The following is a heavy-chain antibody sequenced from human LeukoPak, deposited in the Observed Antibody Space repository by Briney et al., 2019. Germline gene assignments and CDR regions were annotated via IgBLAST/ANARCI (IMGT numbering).Heavy chain of an antibody. CDR1: GGSFSGYY. Sequence: SETLSLTCAVYGGSFSGYYWSWIRQPPGKGLEWIGETNHSGSTNYNPSLKSRVTISVDTSKNQFSLKLSSVTAADTAVYYCARGGGRGYYYCYGMDVWGQGTTVTVSS. CDR3: ARGGGRGYYYCYGMDV. V-gene: IGHV4-34*01. CDR2: TNHSGST. J-gene: IGHJ6*02. D-gene: IGHD1-26*01.